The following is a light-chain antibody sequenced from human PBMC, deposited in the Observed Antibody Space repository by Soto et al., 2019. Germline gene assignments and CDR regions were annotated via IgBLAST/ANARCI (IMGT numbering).Light chain of an antibody. CDR2: SAS. Sequence: EIVLTQSPGTLSLSPGERATLSCRASQSVSSNYLAWYQQKPGQAPRLLIYSASNRATGIPDRFSGSGSGTDFTLTISRLEPEDFAVYYCQQRSNWLWTFGQGTKVDIK. J-gene: IGKJ1*01. V-gene: IGKV3D-20*02. CDR3: QQRSNWLWT. CDR1: QSVSSNY.